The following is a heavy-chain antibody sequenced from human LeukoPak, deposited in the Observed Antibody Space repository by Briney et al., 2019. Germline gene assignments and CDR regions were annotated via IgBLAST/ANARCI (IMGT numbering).Heavy chain of an antibody. CDR2: ILGSGGST. J-gene: IGHJ4*02. CDR3: AKWGDYDVLTGYYVPDY. V-gene: IGHV3-23*01. Sequence: PGASLRLSCAASGFTFSNYAMSWVRQTPGKGLERVSGILGSGGSTYYADSVKGRFTVSRDNSKSTLYLQMNSLRAEDTALYYCAKWGDYDVLTGYYVPDYWGQGTLVTVSS. CDR1: GFTFSNYA. D-gene: IGHD3-9*01.